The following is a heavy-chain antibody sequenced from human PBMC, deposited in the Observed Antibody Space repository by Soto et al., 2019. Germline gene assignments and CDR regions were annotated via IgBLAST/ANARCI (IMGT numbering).Heavy chain of an antibody. CDR1: GFTFSSYA. D-gene: IGHD2-15*01. J-gene: IGHJ6*02. Sequence: PGGSLRLSCAASGFTFSSYAMSWVRQAPGKGLEWVSAISGSGGSTYYADSVKGRFTISRDNSKNTLYLQMNSLRAEDTAVYYCAKDSEYCSGGSCYTPYYYYGMDVWGQGTTVTVSS. CDR2: ISGSGGST. CDR3: AKDSEYCSGGSCYTPYYYYGMDV. V-gene: IGHV3-23*01.